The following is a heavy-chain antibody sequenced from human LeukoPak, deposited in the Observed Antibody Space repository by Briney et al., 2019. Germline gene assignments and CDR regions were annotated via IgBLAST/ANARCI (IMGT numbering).Heavy chain of an antibody. CDR3: ARGNSGNYQPGY. Sequence: GGSLRLSCAASGFIFNSYAMNWVRQAPGKGLEWVPGISGNSGRIDYADSVQGRFTISRDNSKNTLYLQMNSLRAEDTAVYYCARGNSGNYQPGYWGQGTLVTVSS. V-gene: IGHV3-23*01. J-gene: IGHJ4*02. CDR1: GFIFNSYA. D-gene: IGHD1-26*01. CDR2: ISGNSGRI.